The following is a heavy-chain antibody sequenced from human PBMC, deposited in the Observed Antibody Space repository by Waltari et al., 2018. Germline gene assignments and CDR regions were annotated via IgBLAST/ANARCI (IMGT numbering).Heavy chain of an antibody. CDR1: GYSISSGYY. V-gene: IGHV4-38-2*01. Sequence: QVQLQESGPGLVKPSETLSLTCAVSGYSISSGYYWGWIRQPPGKGLEWIGSIYHSGSTYYNPSLKSRVTISVDTSKNQFSLKLSSVTAADTAMYYCAGNQFIRDYWGQGTLVTVSS. J-gene: IGHJ4*02. CDR3: AGNQFIRDY. D-gene: IGHD3-16*01. CDR2: IYHSGST.